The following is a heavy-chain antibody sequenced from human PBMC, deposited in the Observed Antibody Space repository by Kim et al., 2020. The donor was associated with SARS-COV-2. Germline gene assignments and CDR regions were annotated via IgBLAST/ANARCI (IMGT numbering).Heavy chain of an antibody. CDR2: IYPADSDT. Sequence: GESLKISCKGSGYSFTTYWIGWVRQMPGKGLEWMGIIYPADSDTRYSPSFEGQVTISADKSISTAYLQWSSLKASDTAIYYCARRETALGVAGLFDYWGQGTLVTVSS. V-gene: IGHV5-51*01. CDR1: GYSFTTYW. CDR3: ARRETALGVAGLFDY. D-gene: IGHD6-19*01. J-gene: IGHJ4*02.